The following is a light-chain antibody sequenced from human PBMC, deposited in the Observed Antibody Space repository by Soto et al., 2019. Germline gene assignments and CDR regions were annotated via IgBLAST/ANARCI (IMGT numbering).Light chain of an antibody. Sequence: DIQMTQSPSTLSASIRDRVTITCRASQKISGWLAWYQQKPGKAPKLLIYDASSLQSGVPSRFSGSGSGTEFTLTISSLQPDDFATYYCQQYNSDPLTFGQGTKVEIK. V-gene: IGKV1-5*01. CDR2: DAS. J-gene: IGKJ1*01. CDR1: QKISGW. CDR3: QQYNSDPLT.